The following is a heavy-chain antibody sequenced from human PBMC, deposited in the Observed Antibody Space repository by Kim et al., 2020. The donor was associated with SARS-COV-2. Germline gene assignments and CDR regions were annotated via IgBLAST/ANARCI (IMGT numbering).Heavy chain of an antibody. D-gene: IGHD6-13*01. CDR3: AKGSGSNSWYFFGY. Sequence: GGSLRLSCAASGFTFSNYAMSWVRQAPGKGLEWVSGISDSGGSTYYADSVKGRFTISRDNSKNTLFLQMNSLRAGDTAVYYCAKGSGSNSWYFFGYWGQGTLVTVSS. J-gene: IGHJ4*02. CDR2: ISDSGGST. CDR1: GFTFSNYA. V-gene: IGHV3-23*01.